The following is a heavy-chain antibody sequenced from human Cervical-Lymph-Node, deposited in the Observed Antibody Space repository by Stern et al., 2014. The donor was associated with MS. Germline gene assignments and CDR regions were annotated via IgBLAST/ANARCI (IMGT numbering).Heavy chain of an antibody. CDR2: IYWDDDK. J-gene: IGHJ4*02. D-gene: IGHD3-10*01. CDR3: ALIVRGVLKN. CDR1: GFSLSTTGVG. Sequence: QITLKESGPTLVKPTQTLTLTCTFSGFSLSTTGVGVGWIRQPPGKAPEWLALIYWDDDKRYSPSLRSRLTITKDTSKSQVVLTMGNMDPVDTGTHYCALIVRGVLKNWGQGTLVTVSS. V-gene: IGHV2-5*02.